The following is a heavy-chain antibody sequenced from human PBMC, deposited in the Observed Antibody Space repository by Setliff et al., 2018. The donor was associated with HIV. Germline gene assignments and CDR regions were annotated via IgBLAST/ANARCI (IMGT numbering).Heavy chain of an antibody. J-gene: IGHJ4*02. D-gene: IGHD6-19*01. V-gene: IGHV3-30*02. CDR2: IHFDGTNK. Sequence: GGSLRLSCAASGFTFRSFGMHWVRQTPGKWLEWVALIHFDGTNKYYRDSVKGRFTISRDNSKNTVYLQMNSLRAEDTAVYYCAKKVPGVGVAGPFDYWGQGTLVTVSS. CDR3: AKKVPGVGVAGPFDY. CDR1: GFTFRSFG.